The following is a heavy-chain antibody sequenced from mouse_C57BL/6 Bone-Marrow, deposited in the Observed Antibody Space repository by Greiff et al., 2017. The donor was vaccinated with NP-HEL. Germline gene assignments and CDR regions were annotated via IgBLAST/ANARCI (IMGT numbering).Heavy chain of an antibody. CDR3: ARHEERYFDY. CDR1: GFTFSSYG. J-gene: IGHJ2*01. Sequence: DVHLVESGGDLVKPGGSLKLSCAASGFTFSSYGMSWVRQTPDKRLEWVATISSGGSYTYYPDSVKGRFTISRDNAKNTLYLQMSSLKSEDTAMYYCARHEERYFDYWGQGTTLTVSS. V-gene: IGHV5-6*01. CDR2: ISSGGSYT.